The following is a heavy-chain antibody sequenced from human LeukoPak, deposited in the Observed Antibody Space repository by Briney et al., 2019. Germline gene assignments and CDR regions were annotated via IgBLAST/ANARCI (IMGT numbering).Heavy chain of an antibody. CDR3: ARARSTVTTVFDY. CDR2: IYYSGST. V-gene: IGHV4-30-4*01. D-gene: IGHD4-11*01. CDR1: GGSISNSNYY. Sequence: SETLSLTCTVSGGSISNSNYYWSWIRQPPGKGLEWIGYIYYSGSTYYNPSLKSRVTISVDTSKNQFSLKLSSVTAADTAVYYCARARSTVTTVFDYWGQGTLVTVSS. J-gene: IGHJ4*02.